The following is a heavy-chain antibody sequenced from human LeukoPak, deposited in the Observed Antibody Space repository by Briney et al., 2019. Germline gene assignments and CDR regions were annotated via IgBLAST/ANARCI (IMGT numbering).Heavy chain of an antibody. V-gene: IGHV3-7*01. CDR3: ASASSHRIAAGGDY. J-gene: IGHJ4*02. D-gene: IGHD6-13*01. CDR2: IKQDGSEK. CDR1: GFTFSSYW. Sequence: PGGSLRLSCAASGFTFSSYWMSWVRQAPGKGLEWVANIKQDGSEKYYVDSVKGRFTISRDNAKNTLYPQMNSLRAEDTAVYYCASASSHRIAAGGDYWGQGTLVTVSS.